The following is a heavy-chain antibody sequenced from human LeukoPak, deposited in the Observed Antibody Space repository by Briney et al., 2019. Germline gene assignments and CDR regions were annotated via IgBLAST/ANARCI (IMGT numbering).Heavy chain of an antibody. CDR1: GFTFSSYS. V-gene: IGHV3-21*01. J-gene: IGHJ6*03. CDR2: ISSSSSYI. D-gene: IGHD6-13*01. Sequence: GGSLRLSCAASGFTFSSYSMNWVRQAPGKGLEWVSSISSSSSYIYYADSVKGRFTISRDNAKNSLYLQMNSLRAEDTAAYYCAVDPYSSSWFYSRYYMDVWGKGTTVTVSS. CDR3: AVDPYSSSWFYSRYYMDV.